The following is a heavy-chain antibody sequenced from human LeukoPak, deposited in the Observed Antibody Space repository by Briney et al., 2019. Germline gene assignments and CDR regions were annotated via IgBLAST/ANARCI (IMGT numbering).Heavy chain of an antibody. J-gene: IGHJ4*02. V-gene: IGHV3-23*01. CDR3: AKGLEPYDYGDYEAYYFDY. CDR2: ISGSGGST. Sequence: PGGSLRLSCAASGFTVSSNYMSWVRQAPGKGLEWVSAISGSGGSTYYADSVKGRFTISRDNSKNTLYLQMNSLRAEDTAVYYCAKGLEPYDYGDYEAYYFDYWGQGTLVTVSS. CDR1: GFTVSSNY. D-gene: IGHD4-17*01.